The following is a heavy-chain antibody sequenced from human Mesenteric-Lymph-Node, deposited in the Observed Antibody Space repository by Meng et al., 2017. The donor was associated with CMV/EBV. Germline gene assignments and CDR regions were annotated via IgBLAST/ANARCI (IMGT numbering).Heavy chain of an antibody. V-gene: IGHV4-34*01. CDR3: ARGSDIPVNNY. D-gene: IGHD2-15*01. Sequence: QVHLQQWGAGLLKPSETLSLTCAVDGGSFSGYYWSWVRQPPGKGLEWIGESNHSGVPNYNPSLKSRVTISLDRSKNQFSLKLSSVTAEDTAVYYCARGSDIPVNNYWGQGTLVTVSS. J-gene: IGHJ4*02. CDR1: GGSFSGYY. CDR2: SNHSGVP.